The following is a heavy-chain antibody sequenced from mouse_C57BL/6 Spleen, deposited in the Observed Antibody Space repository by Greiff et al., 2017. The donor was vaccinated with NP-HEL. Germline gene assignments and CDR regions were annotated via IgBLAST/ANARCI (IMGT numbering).Heavy chain of an antibody. CDR3: ARSGYDYDDAMDY. J-gene: IGHJ4*01. Sequence: QVQLQQSGAELVRPGTSVKMSCKASGYTFTNYWIGWAKQRPGHGLEWIGDIYPGGGYTNYIEKFKGKATLTADKSSSTAYMQFSSLTSEDSAIYYCARSGYDYDDAMDYWGQGTSVTVSS. V-gene: IGHV1-63*01. CDR2: IYPGGGYT. D-gene: IGHD2-4*01. CDR1: GYTFTNYW.